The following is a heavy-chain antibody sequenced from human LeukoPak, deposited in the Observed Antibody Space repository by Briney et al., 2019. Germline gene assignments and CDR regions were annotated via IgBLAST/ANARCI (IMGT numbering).Heavy chain of an antibody. V-gene: IGHV3-7*01. J-gene: IGHJ6*03. CDR1: GFTFSSYW. D-gene: IGHD2-2*01. CDR3: AREVYCSSTSCYRRTPKIYYYYYYMDV. Sequence: PGGSLRLSCAASGFTFSSYWMSWVRQAPGKGLEWVANIKQDGSEKYYVDSVKGRFTISRDNAKNSLYLQMNSLRAEDTAVYYCAREVYCSSTSCYRRTPKIYYYYYYMDVWGKGTTVTVSS. CDR2: IKQDGSEK.